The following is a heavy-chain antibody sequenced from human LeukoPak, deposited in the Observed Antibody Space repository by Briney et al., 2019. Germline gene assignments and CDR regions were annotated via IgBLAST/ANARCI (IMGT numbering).Heavy chain of an antibody. CDR3: IRNFRVYCGGHCYVSDY. CDR1: GFNFSSYG. J-gene: IGHJ4*01. D-gene: IGHD2-21*02. Sequence: GGSLRLSCTPSGFNFSSYGMNWVRQAPGMGLEWVSYISRSGRNTYYAGSVKGRFTISRDNAKNSLYLQMNSLKTEDTAVYYCIRNFRVYCGGHCYVSDYWGQGTLVTVSS. V-gene: IGHV3-48*01. CDR2: ISRSGRNT.